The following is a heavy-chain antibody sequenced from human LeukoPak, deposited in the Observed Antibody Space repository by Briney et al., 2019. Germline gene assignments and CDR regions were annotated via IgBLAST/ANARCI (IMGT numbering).Heavy chain of an antibody. CDR2: MNPKRGDT. CDR3: VRVADGYSSGWFDS. D-gene: IGHD6-25*01. V-gene: IGHV1-8*03. J-gene: IGHJ5*01. Sequence: GASVKVSCKASGYDFNFYDINWVRQAPGKGLEWMGWMNPKRGDTGYAQSFQGRLTITRDMSTSTSYMELNRLTSEDTAVYYCVRVADGYSSGWFDSWDQGTLVTVSS. CDR1: GYDFNFYD.